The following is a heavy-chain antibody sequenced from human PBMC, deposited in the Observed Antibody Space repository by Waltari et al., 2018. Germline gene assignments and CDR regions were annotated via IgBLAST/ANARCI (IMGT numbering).Heavy chain of an antibody. CDR1: GGSISSSSYY. CDR3: ARDGYYYYYGIDV. J-gene: IGHJ6*02. CDR2: IYYSGST. Sequence: QLQLQESGPGLVKPSETLSLTCTVSGGSISSSSYYWGWIRQPPGKGLEWIGSIYYSGSTYYNPSLKSRVTISVDTSKNQFSLKLSSVTAADTAVYYCARDGYYYYYGIDVWGQGTTVTVSS. V-gene: IGHV4-39*07.